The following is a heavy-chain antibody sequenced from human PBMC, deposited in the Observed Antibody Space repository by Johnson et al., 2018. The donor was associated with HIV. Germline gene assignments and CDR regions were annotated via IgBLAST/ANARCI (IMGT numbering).Heavy chain of an antibody. D-gene: IGHD3-22*01. CDR3: AMPYYFDSGVYQ. CDR1: GLSFSNFG. Sequence: QVQLVESGGGVVQPGKSLTLSCVVSGLSFSNFGIHWVRQAPGKGPEWGAVISYDGSNKYYADSVRGRFTISRDNSKNTLYLQMGSLRVEDMGIYYCAMPYYFDSGVYQWGQGTMVTVSS. CDR2: ISYDGSNK. J-gene: IGHJ3*01. V-gene: IGHV3-30*03.